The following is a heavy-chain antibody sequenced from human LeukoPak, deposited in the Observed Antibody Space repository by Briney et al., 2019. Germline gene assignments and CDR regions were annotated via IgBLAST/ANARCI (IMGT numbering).Heavy chain of an antibody. CDR2: ISYDGSNK. D-gene: IGHD3-22*01. J-gene: IGHJ4*02. Sequence: GRSPRLSCAASGFTFSSYAMHWVRQAPGKGLEWVAVISYDGSNKYYADSVKGRFTISRDNSKNTLYLQMNSLRAEDTAVYYCAREGDYDSSGGYFDYWGQGTLVTVSS. CDR1: GFTFSSYA. V-gene: IGHV3-30*04. CDR3: AREGDYDSSGGYFDY.